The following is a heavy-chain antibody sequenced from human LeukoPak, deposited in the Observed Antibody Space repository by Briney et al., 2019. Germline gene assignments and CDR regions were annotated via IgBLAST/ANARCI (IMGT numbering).Heavy chain of an antibody. Sequence: SETLSLTXAVYGGSFSSYYWSWIRQPPGKGLEWIGEINHSGSTNYNPSLKSRVTISVDTSKNQFSLKLSSVTAADTAVYYCARVVDAFDIWGQGTMVTVSS. J-gene: IGHJ3*02. CDR2: INHSGST. CDR1: GGSFSSYY. V-gene: IGHV4-34*01. D-gene: IGHD6-6*01. CDR3: ARVVDAFDI.